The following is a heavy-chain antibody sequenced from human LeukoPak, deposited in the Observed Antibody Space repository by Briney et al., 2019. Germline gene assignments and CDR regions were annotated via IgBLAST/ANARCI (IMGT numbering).Heavy chain of an antibody. D-gene: IGHD4-17*01. V-gene: IGHV1-69*04. CDR3: ARDMTTVTRILDY. CDR2: IIPILGIA. Sequence: SVKVSCKASGGTFSSYAISWVRQAPGQGLEWMGRIIPILGIANYAQKFQGRVTITADKSTSTAYMELSSLRSEDTAVYYCARDMTTVTRILDYWGQGTLVTVSS. J-gene: IGHJ4*02. CDR1: GGTFSSYA.